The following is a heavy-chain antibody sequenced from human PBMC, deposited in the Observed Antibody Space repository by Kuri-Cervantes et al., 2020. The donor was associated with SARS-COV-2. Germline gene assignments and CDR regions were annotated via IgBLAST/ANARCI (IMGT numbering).Heavy chain of an antibody. Sequence: GESLKISCAASGFTFSSYGMHWVRQAPGKGLEWVAFIRYDGSNKYYADSVKGRFTISRDNSKNTLYLQMSSLRAEDTAVYYCAKDLESQQLVRGLVYYYYYMDVWGKGTTVTVSS. D-gene: IGHD6-13*01. CDR1: GFTFSSYG. V-gene: IGHV3-30*02. CDR3: AKDLESQQLVRGLVYYYYYMDV. CDR2: IRYDGSNK. J-gene: IGHJ6*03.